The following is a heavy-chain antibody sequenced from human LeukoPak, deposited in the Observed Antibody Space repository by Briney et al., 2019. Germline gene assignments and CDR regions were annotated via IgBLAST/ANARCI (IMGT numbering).Heavy chain of an antibody. CDR2: ISSDGSQK. D-gene: IGHD2-15*01. J-gene: IGHJ4*02. Sequence: GGSLRLSCAASGFTFSSYAMHWVRQAPGKGLEWVSFISSDGSQKYYADSVKGRFTISRDNSKNTLYLQMNSLRAEDTAVYYCAKSGLNRFDYWGQGTLVTVSS. CDR1: GFTFSSYA. CDR3: AKSGLNRFDY. V-gene: IGHV3-30*02.